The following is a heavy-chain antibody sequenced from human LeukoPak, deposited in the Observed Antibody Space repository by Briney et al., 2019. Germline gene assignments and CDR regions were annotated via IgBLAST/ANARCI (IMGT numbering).Heavy chain of an antibody. Sequence: GESLKISCAASEFTFSSYWMSWVRQAPGKGLECVANIKQDGSEKYYVDAVKGRFTISRDNAKNSLYLQMNSLRAEDTAVYYCARRRKQTFDYAFDIWGQGTMVTVSS. CDR3: ARRRKQTFDYAFDI. J-gene: IGHJ3*02. V-gene: IGHV3-7*01. D-gene: IGHD4-11*01. CDR1: EFTFSSYW. CDR2: IKQDGSEK.